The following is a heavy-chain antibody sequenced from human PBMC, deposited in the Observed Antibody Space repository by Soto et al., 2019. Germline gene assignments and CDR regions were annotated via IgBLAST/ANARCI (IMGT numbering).Heavy chain of an antibody. CDR1: GYTFTNYW. J-gene: IGHJ6*02. CDR3: AASIFYYGMDV. V-gene: IGHV5-51*01. Sequence: GESLKISCKGSGYTFTNYWIGWVRQMPGKGPEWMGIIYPGDSDTKYNPSFQGQVTISADKSITTTYLQWSSLKASDTAIYYCAASIFYYGMDVWGQGATVTVSS. CDR2: IYPGDSDT.